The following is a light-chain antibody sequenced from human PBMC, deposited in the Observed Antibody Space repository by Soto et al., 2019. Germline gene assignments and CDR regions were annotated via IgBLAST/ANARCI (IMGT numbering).Light chain of an antibody. Sequence: EIVVTQSPATLSLSPGERATLSCRASQSVRSYVAWYQQKPGQAPRLLIYDASNRATGIPARFSGSGSGTDFTLTISSLEPEDFAVYYCQQRRSWPLTFGGGTKGEIK. CDR2: DAS. CDR3: QQRRSWPLT. J-gene: IGKJ4*01. CDR1: QSVRSY. V-gene: IGKV3-11*01.